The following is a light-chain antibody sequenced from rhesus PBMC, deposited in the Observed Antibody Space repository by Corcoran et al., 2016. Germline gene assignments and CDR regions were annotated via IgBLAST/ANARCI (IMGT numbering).Light chain of an antibody. CDR2: HAS. V-gene: IGKV3-42*02. CDR1: QSVGSN. Sequence: ETVVTQSPATLSLSPGERATLSCRASQSVGSNLAWYQQKPGQAPKLVNYHASSRATGIPDRFSGSASENAFTLTISSLAPEDVGVYHCQQYNNWRTFGQGTKVEIK. CDR3: QQYNNWRT. J-gene: IGKJ1*01.